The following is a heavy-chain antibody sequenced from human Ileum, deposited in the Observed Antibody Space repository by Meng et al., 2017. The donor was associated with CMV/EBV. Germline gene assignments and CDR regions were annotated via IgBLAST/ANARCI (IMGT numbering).Heavy chain of an antibody. V-gene: IGHV4-30-4*08. CDR3: ARRGDAEEFDY. D-gene: IGHD3-16*01. J-gene: IGHJ4*02. CDR1: GASIGPNSHY. CDR2: IHYGGST. Sequence: QVQLQESAPGLVKPSETLSPPCTVSGASIGPNSHYWSWIRQPPGKGLEYIGYIHYGGSTHYNPSLKSRFSISVDRSKNQFSLKVTSVIAADTALYYCARRGDAEEFDYWGQGALVTVSS.